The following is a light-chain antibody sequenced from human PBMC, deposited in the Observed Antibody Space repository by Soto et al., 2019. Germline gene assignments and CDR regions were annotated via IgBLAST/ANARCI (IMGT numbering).Light chain of an antibody. V-gene: IGKV1-39*01. J-gene: IGKJ4*01. CDR3: QKSSSTVLT. CDR2: AAS. Sequence: DIQMTQSPSSLSASVGDRVTITCRASQSISSYLNWYQQKPGKAPKLLIYAASSLQEGVPSRFSGSGSGTDFTLTISSLQREDCAIYYCQKSSSTVLTFGVGTKVEIK. CDR1: QSISSY.